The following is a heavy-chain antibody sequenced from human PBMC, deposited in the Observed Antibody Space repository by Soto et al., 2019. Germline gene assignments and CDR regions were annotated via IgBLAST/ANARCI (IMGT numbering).Heavy chain of an antibody. CDR1: GYSFTNSD. J-gene: IGHJ4*02. CDR2: ISTYNGNT. D-gene: IGHD6-13*01. Sequence: QVQLVQSGGEVKKPGASVKVSCKASGYSFTNSDSSWVRQAPGQGLEWMGWISTYNGNTNYAQKFQGRVTITADKSTSTAYMELSSLRSEDTAVYYCARGGAYSSSWSFDYWGQGTLVTVSS. V-gene: IGHV1-18*01. CDR3: ARGGAYSSSWSFDY.